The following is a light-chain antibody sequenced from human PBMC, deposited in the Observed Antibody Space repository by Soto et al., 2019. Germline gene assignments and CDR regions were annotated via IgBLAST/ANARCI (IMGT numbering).Light chain of an antibody. V-gene: IGKV3-20*01. CDR1: QSGTSSY. CDR3: QQYGSSLMYT. J-gene: IGKJ2*01. CDR2: GAS. Sequence: EIVLTQSPGTLSLSPGERATLSCRASQSGTSSYLAGYQQKPGQPPRLLIYGASSRATGIPDRFSGSGSATDLTLTISRLEPEDCAVYYCQQYGSSLMYTFGQGTKLEI.